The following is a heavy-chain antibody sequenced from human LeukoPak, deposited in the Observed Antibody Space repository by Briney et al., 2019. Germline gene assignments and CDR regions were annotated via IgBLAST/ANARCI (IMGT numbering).Heavy chain of an antibody. CDR2: ISADGSST. Sequence: GGSLRLSCAASGFTFNSHWMHWVRQAPGRGLVWVSGISADGSSTRYADSVNGRFTISRDNDKNTLYLQMNSLRAEDTAVYYCGRDGQASTPLDYWGQGTLVTVSS. V-gene: IGHV3-74*01. CDR3: GRDGQASTPLDY. J-gene: IGHJ4*02. D-gene: IGHD2-15*01. CDR1: GFTFNSHW.